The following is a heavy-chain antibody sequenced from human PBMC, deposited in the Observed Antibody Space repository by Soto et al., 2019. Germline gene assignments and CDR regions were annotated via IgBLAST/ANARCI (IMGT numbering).Heavy chain of an antibody. D-gene: IGHD6-19*01. V-gene: IGHV4-39*01. J-gene: IGHJ5*02. CDR1: GGSISSSSYY. Sequence: SETLSLTCTVSGGSISSSSYYWGWIRQPPGKGLEWIGSFYYSGSTYYNPSLKSRVTISVDTSKNQFSLKLSSVTAADTAVYYCAGRDYSSGWYFWFDPWGQGTLVTVSS. CDR2: FYYSGST. CDR3: AGRDYSSGWYFWFDP.